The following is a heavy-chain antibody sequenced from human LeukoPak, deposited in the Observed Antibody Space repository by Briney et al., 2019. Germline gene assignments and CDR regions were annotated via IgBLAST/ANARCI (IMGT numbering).Heavy chain of an antibody. CDR2: ISYDGSNK. CDR1: GFTFSSYS. D-gene: IGHD5-18*01. V-gene: IGHV3-30*03. Sequence: GGSLRLSCAASGFTFSSYSMNWVRQAPGKGLEWVAVISYDGSNKYYADSVKGRFTISRDNSKNTLYLQMNSLRAEDTAVYYCASRGYSYGLYYFDYWGQGTLVTVSS. J-gene: IGHJ4*02. CDR3: ASRGYSYGLYYFDY.